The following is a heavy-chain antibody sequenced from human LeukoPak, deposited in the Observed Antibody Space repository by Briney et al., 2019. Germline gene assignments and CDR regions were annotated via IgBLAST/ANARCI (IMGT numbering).Heavy chain of an antibody. CDR2: IYYSGST. CDR3: ARDRGAHYYDSSGYFDY. CDR1: GGSISSHY. Sequence: SETLSLTCTVSGGSISSHYWSWIRQPSGKGLEWIGYIYYSGSTNYNPSLKSGVTISVDTSKNQFSLKLSSVTAADTAVYYCARDRGAHYYDSSGYFDYWGQGTLVTLSS. D-gene: IGHD3-22*01. V-gene: IGHV4-59*11. J-gene: IGHJ4*02.